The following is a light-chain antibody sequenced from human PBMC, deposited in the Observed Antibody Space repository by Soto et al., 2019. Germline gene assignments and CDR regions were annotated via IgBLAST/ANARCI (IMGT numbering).Light chain of an antibody. Sequence: IVLKQSPATLSLSPGERATLSCTASQHVTTTYIAWYQQKFGQAPRLLIYGASTRATGTPDRFTGVGFGTDFTLTISRVEPEDFAVYFCQQYDSSFTFGGGTKVEMK. J-gene: IGKJ4*02. V-gene: IGKV3-20*01. CDR3: QQYDSSFT. CDR1: QHVTTTY. CDR2: GAS.